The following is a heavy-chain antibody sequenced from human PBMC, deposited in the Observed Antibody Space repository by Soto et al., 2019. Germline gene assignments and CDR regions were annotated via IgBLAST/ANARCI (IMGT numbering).Heavy chain of an antibody. D-gene: IGHD6-6*01. V-gene: IGHV1-18*01. CDR1: GYTFTSYG. CDR3: ARVKAARSHYYYYGMDV. CDR2: ISAYNGNT. Sequence: ASVKVSCKASGYTFTSYGISWVRQAPGQGLEWMGWISAYNGNTNYAQKLQGRVTMTTDTSTSTAYMELRSLRSDDTAVYYCARVKAARSHYYYYGMDVWGQGTTVTVSS. J-gene: IGHJ6*02.